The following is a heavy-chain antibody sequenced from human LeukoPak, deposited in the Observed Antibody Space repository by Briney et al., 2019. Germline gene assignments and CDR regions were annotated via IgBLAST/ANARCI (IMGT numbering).Heavy chain of an antibody. Sequence: GGSLRLSCAASGFTFSSCGMSWVRQAPGKGLEWVSTISASGYNTYYADSVQGRFTISRDNSKDTLYLQMNSLRVEDTAVYYCAKDSSSSRFDYWGQGTLVTVSS. CDR3: AKDSSSSRFDY. CDR2: ISASGYNT. V-gene: IGHV3-23*01. D-gene: IGHD6-6*01. CDR1: GFTFSSCG. J-gene: IGHJ4*02.